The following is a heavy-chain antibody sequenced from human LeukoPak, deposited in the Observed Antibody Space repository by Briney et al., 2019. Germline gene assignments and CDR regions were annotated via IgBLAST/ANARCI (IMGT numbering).Heavy chain of an antibody. V-gene: IGHV4-30-2*01. Sequence: PSQTLSLTCTVSGGSISSGGYYWSWIRQPPGKGLEWLGYIYHSGSTYYNPSLKSRVTISVDRSKNQFSLKLSSVTAADTAVYYCARDRNGYCSGGSCYDDIRWFDPWGQGTPVTVSS. CDR3: ARDRNGYCSGGSCYDDIRWFDP. CDR2: IYHSGST. J-gene: IGHJ5*02. CDR1: GGSISSGGYY. D-gene: IGHD2-15*01.